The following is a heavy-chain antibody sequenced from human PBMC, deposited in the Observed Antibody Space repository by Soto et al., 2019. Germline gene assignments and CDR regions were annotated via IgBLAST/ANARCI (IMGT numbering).Heavy chain of an antibody. CDR2: IYYSGST. J-gene: IGHJ4*02. CDR1: GGSISSYY. D-gene: IGHD3-22*01. V-gene: IGHV4-59*01. CDR3: ARDVYYYDSSGYFDY. Sequence: ETLSLTCTVSGGSISSYYWSWIRQPPGKGLEWIGYIYYSGSTNYNPSLKSRVTISVDTSKNQFSLKLSSVTAADTAVYYCARDVYYYDSSGYFDYWGQGTLVTVSS.